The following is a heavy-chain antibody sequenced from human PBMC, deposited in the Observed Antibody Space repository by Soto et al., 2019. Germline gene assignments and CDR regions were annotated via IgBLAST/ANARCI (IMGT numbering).Heavy chain of an antibody. CDR3: ARDGGRHSGGIDY. V-gene: IGHV1-69*01. D-gene: IGHD1-26*01. Sequence: QVQLVQSGAEVKKPGSSVKVSCKASGGTFSSDSINWVLQAPGQGLEWMGEIIPIFGTANYAQKFQGRVTITADESTSTAYMELSSLRSEDTAVYYCARDGGRHSGGIDYWGQGTLVTVSS. J-gene: IGHJ4*02. CDR1: GGTFSSDS. CDR2: IIPIFGTA.